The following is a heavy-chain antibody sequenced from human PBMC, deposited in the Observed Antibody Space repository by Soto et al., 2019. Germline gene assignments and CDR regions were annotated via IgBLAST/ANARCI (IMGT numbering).Heavy chain of an antibody. Sequence: GGSLRLSCAASGFTFSSYGMHWVRQAPGKGLEWVAVISYDGSNKYYADSVKGRFTISRDNSKNTLYLQMNSLRAEDTAVYYCAKDASLDYWGQGTLVTVSS. CDR1: GFTFSSYG. CDR2: ISYDGSNK. V-gene: IGHV3-30*18. CDR3: AKDASLDY. J-gene: IGHJ4*02.